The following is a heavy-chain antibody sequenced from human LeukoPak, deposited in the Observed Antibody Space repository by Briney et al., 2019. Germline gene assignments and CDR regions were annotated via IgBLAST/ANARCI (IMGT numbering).Heavy chain of an antibody. Sequence: PSETLSLTCTVSGGSINNYYWSWIRQPPGKGLEWIGYIYYSGSTNYNPSLKSRVTISVDTSKNQFSLKLSSVTAADTAVYYCAREAAYYGMDVWGKGTTVTVSS. D-gene: IGHD6-13*01. CDR3: AREAAYYGMDV. CDR1: GGSINNYY. CDR2: IYYSGST. V-gene: IGHV4-59*01. J-gene: IGHJ6*04.